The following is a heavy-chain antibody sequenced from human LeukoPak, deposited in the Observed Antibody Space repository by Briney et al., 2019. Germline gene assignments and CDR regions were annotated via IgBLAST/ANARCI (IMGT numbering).Heavy chain of an antibody. CDR3: ARDRITMVRGVIRGAPYNWFDP. D-gene: IGHD3-10*01. CDR1: GYTFTGYY. V-gene: IGHV1-2*02. CDR2: INPNSGCT. Sequence: ASVKVSCKASGYTFTGYYMHWVRQAPGQGLEWVGWINPNSGCTNYAQKFQGRVTMTRATSISTAYMELSRLRSDDTAVYYCARDRITMVRGVIRGAPYNWFDPWGQGTLVTVSS. J-gene: IGHJ5*02.